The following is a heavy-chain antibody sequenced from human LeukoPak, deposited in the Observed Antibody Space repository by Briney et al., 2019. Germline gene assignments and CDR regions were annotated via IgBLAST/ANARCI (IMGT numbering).Heavy chain of an antibody. J-gene: IGHJ4*02. Sequence: PSETLSLTPTVSVGSINISDYYWGWIRHPPGKGLEWIGSMHYSGSTYYNPSLKSRVTISVDTSKNQFSLKVSSVTAADTAVYYCARRGTIDSGRPWNWGQGTLVTVSS. CDR1: VGSINISDYY. D-gene: IGHD1-26*01. CDR2: MHYSGST. V-gene: IGHV4-39*01. CDR3: ARRGTIDSGRPWN.